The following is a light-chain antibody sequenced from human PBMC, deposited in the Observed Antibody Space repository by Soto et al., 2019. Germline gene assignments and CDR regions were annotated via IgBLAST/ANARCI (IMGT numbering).Light chain of an antibody. J-gene: IGKJ2*01. CDR3: QQYGSSPLYT. CDR1: QSVSSSD. CDR2: GAS. Sequence: ELVLTQSPGTLSLSPGDRATLSCRASQSVSSSDFAWYQQKAAQAPRLLIYGASSRATGIPDRFSGSGYGTDFTLTISSLEPEDFAVYDCQQYGSSPLYTFGQGTKLEI. V-gene: IGKV3-20*01.